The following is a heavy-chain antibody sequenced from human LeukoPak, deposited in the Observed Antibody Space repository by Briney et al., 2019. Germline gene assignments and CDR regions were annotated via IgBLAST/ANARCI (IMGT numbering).Heavy chain of an antibody. CDR3: AKALYGSGLPNWFDP. CDR2: ISGSGGST. V-gene: IGHV3-23*01. D-gene: IGHD3-10*01. J-gene: IGHJ5*02. CDR1: GFTFSSYA. Sequence: GGSLRLSCAASGFTFSSYAMSWVRQAPGKGLEWVSAISGSGGSTYYADSVKGRFTISRDNSKNTLYLQMNSLRAEDTAVYYCAKALYGSGLPNWFDPWGQGTLVTVSS.